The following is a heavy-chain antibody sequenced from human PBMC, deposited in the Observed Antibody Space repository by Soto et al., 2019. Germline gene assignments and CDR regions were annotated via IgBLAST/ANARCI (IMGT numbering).Heavy chain of an antibody. CDR2: ISSSGSTI. Sequence: GGSLRLSCAASGFTFSDYYMSWIRQAPGKGLEWVSSISSSGSTIYYADSVKGRFTISRDNSKNTLYLQMNSLRAEDTAVYYCAKHTLDIVVVPAAHFDYWGQGTLVTVSS. CDR1: GFTFSDYY. V-gene: IGHV3-23*01. CDR3: AKHTLDIVVVPAAHFDY. J-gene: IGHJ4*02. D-gene: IGHD2-2*01.